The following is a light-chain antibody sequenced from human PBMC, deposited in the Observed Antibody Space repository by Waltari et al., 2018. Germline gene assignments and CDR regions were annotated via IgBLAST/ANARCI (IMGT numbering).Light chain of an antibody. V-gene: IGKV3-20*01. J-gene: IGKJ4*01. CDR2: GAS. Sequence: IVLTQSQGTLSLSPGERATLSCRASQTVTYNFLNWYQQKPGQAPRLLIHGASSRATGIPDRFRGSGSGTDFTLTISRLEPDDFAVYYCQQYDGLVLTFGGGTKVEI. CDR1: QTVTYNF. CDR3: QQYDGLVLT.